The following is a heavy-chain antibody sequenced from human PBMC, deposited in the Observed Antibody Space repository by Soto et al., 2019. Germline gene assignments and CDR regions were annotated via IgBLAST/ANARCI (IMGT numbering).Heavy chain of an antibody. Sequence: GSLRLSCAASGFTFSSYWMHWVRQAPGKGLVWVSRINSDGSSTSYADSVKGRFTISRDNAKNTLYLQMNSLRAEDTAVYYCARDFVYCSGGSCYSMDVWGKGTTVTVSS. J-gene: IGHJ6*03. CDR3: ARDFVYCSGGSCYSMDV. CDR1: GFTFSSYW. CDR2: INSDGSST. D-gene: IGHD2-15*01. V-gene: IGHV3-74*01.